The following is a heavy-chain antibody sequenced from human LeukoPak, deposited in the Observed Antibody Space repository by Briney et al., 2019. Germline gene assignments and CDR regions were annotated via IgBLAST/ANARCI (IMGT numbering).Heavy chain of an antibody. J-gene: IGHJ4*02. Sequence: SETLSLTCTVSGGSISSSSYYWSWIRQPAGKGLEWIGRIYTSGSTNYNPSLKSRVTISVDTSKNQFSLKLSSVTAADTAVYYCARHLGYVLAMVRGVIVRDYWGQGTLVTVSS. CDR1: GGSISSSSYY. CDR3: ARHLGYVLAMVRGVIVRDY. V-gene: IGHV4-61*02. CDR2: IYTSGST. D-gene: IGHD3-10*01.